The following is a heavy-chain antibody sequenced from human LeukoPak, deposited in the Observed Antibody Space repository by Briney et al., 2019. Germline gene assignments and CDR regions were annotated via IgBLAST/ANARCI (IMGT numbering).Heavy chain of an antibody. D-gene: IGHD5-24*01. CDR1: GGSFSGYY. J-gene: IGHJ4*02. V-gene: IGHV4-34*01. CDR3: ARGLLDGPNYYFDY. CDR2: INHSGST. Sequence: SETLSLTCAVYGGSFSGYYWSWIRQPPGKGLEWIGEINHSGSTNYNPSLESRVTISVDTSKNQFSLKLSSVTAADTAVYYCARGLLDGPNYYFDYWGQGTLVTVSS.